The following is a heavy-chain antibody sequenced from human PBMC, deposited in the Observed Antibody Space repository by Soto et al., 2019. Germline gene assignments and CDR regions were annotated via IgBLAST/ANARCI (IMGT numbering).Heavy chain of an antibody. Sequence: GGSLRLSCAASGFTFSSYAMHWVRQAPGKGLEWVAVISYDGSNKYYADSVKGRFTISRDNSKNTLYLQMNSLRAEDTAVYYCARDRPDTTYYSYYYYGMDVWGQGTTVTVSS. V-gene: IGHV3-30-3*01. CDR1: GFTFSSYA. CDR2: ISYDGSNK. D-gene: IGHD3-10*01. CDR3: ARDRPDTTYYSYYYYGMDV. J-gene: IGHJ6*02.